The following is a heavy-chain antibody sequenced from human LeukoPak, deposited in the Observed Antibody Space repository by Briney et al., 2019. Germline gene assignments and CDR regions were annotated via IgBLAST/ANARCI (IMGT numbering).Heavy chain of an antibody. CDR3: VKDRPCDTCMPMDA. CDR2: RGRPGEYT. CDR1: GFTFSGYS. V-gene: IGHV3-23*01. J-gene: IGHJ6*02. Sequence: GGPLRLSCAASGFTFSGYSMIWVREAPGEGLEGVGGRGRPGEYTYYADSVKGRFTISRDNSKDTVSLQMNSLRAEDSAIHHCVKDRPCDTCMPMDAWGQGATVTVSS. D-gene: IGHD2-8*01.